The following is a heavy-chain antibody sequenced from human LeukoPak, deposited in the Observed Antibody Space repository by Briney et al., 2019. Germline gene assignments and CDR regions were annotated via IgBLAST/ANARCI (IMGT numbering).Heavy chain of an antibody. CDR3: PELGITMIGGV. CDR2: ISSSGSTI. Sequence: LGGSLRLSCAASGFTFSSYEMNWVRQAPGKGLEWVSYISSSGSTIYYADSVKGGFTVSRDNAKNSLYLQMNSLRAEDTAVYYCPELGITMIGGVWGKGTTVTISS. V-gene: IGHV3-48*03. CDR1: GFTFSSYE. D-gene: IGHD3-10*02. J-gene: IGHJ6*04.